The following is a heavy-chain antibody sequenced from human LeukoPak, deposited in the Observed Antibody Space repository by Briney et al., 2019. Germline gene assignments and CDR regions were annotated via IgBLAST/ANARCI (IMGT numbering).Heavy chain of an antibody. J-gene: IGHJ3*02. CDR1: GGSISSYC. CDR2: IYTSGST. V-gene: IGHV4-4*07. Sequence: PSETLSLTCTVSGGSISSYCWSWIRQPAGKGLEWIGRIYTSGSTNYNPSLKSRVTMSVDTSKNQFSLKLSSVTAADTAVYYCATATWGSGSYYSLVAFDIWGQGTMVTVSS. CDR3: ATATWGSGSYYSLVAFDI. D-gene: IGHD3-10*01.